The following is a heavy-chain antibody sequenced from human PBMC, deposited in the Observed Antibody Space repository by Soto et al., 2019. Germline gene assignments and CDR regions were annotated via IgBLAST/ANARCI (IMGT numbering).Heavy chain of an antibody. CDR3: ARQIGDDPFDV. CDR2: IYRTGST. V-gene: IGHV4-4*09. J-gene: IGHJ3*01. CDR1: GGSISTYY. Sequence: SETLSLTCPVSGGSISTYYWNWIRQSPGKGLEWIGYIYRTGSTHYNPSLNSRVAISLDTSRNKFSLKLHSVTAADTAVYFCARQIGDDPFDVWGQGTMVTVSS. D-gene: IGHD3-3*01.